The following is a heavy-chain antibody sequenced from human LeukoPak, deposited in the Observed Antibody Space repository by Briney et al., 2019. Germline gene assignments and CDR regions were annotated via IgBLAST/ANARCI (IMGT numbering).Heavy chain of an antibody. CDR1: GFTFSSYW. D-gene: IGHD7-27*01. CDR3: ARAWGPQNLDY. CDR2: IMQDGSEK. V-gene: IGHV3-7*01. J-gene: IGHJ4*02. Sequence: PGGSLRLSCAAPGFTFSSYWMSWVRQAPGKGLEWVANIMQDGSEKYYVDSVKGRFTISRDNAKNSLYLQMNSLRAEDTAVYYCARAWGPQNLDYWGQGTLVTVSS.